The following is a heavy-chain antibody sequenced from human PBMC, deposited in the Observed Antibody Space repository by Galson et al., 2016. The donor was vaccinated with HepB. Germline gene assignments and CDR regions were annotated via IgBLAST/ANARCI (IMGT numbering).Heavy chain of an antibody. CDR3: AYDRFGSGSYFDY. V-gene: IGHV1-69*05. CDR2: IIPISATT. Sequence: SVKVSCKASGGTFNTYAMNWVRQAPGQGLEWLGNIIPISATTNYAQRFQDRVTINTDDSTSTAYLELSSLRSEDTAVYYCAYDRFGSGSYFDYWGQGPLVTVSS. D-gene: IGHD3-10*01. CDR1: GGTFNTYA. J-gene: IGHJ4*02.